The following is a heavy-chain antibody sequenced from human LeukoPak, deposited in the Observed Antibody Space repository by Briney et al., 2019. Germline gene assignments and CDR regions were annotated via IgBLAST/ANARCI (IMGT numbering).Heavy chain of an antibody. CDR1: GYTXTGYY. J-gene: IGHJ5*02. Sequence: GASVKVSCKASGYTXTGYYMHWVRQPPGQGLEWMGWINPDSGGTNYAQRFQGRVTMTRHTSISTAYMELSRLRSDDTAVYYCARDRSIAAAGRDMNWFDPWGQGTLVTVSS. CDR2: INPDSGGT. CDR3: ARDRSIAAAGRDMNWFDP. V-gene: IGHV1-2*02. D-gene: IGHD6-13*01.